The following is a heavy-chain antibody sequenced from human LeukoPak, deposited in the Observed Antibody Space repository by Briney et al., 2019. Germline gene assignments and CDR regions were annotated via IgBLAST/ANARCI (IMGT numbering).Heavy chain of an antibody. CDR1: GFTFDDFA. V-gene: IGHV3-9*01. Sequence: PGGSLRLSCAASGFTFDDFAMRWVRQAPGKGLEWVSGIKWNSGDIVYADSVKGRFIVSRDNAKNSLYLQMNSLREEDTALYFCAKFGCSSISSYPPCFDNWGQGTLVTVSS. D-gene: IGHD2-2*01. CDR2: IKWNSGDI. J-gene: IGHJ4*02. CDR3: AKFGCSSISSYPPCFDN.